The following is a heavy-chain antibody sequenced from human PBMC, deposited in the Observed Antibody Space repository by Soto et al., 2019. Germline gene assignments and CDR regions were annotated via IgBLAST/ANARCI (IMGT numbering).Heavy chain of an antibody. CDR1: GYTFTGYY. CDR3: ARVEVMVWGDYYYGMDV. D-gene: IGHD2-8*01. Sequence: QVQLVQSGAEVKKPGASVKVSCKASGYTFTGYYMHWVRQAPGQGLEWMGWINPNSGGTNYAQTFQGRVTMTRNTSISTAYMELSRLRSDDTAVYYCARVEVMVWGDYYYGMDVWGQGPTVTVSS. CDR2: INPNSGGT. J-gene: IGHJ6*02. V-gene: IGHV1-2*02.